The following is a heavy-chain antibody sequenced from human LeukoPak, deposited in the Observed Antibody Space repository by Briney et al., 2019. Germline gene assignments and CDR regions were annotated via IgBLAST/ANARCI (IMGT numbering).Heavy chain of an antibody. J-gene: IGHJ4*02. CDR1: GFTFGNYW. V-gene: IGHV3-7*01. CDR3: ARDKIVGATHFDY. CDR2: IKQDGSEK. Sequence: PGGSLRLSCAASGFTFGNYWMSWVRQAPGKGLEWVANIKQDGSEKYYVDSVKGRFTISRDNAKNSLYLQMNSLRAEDTAVYYCARDKIVGATHFDYWGQGTLVTVSS. D-gene: IGHD1-26*01.